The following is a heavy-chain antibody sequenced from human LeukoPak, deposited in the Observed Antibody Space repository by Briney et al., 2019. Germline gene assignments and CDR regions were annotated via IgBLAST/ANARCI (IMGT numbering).Heavy chain of an antibody. CDR3: AIHRKVGSWFDP. CDR1: GGSISSSTSY. J-gene: IGHJ5*02. Sequence: PSETLSLTCAVSGGSISSSTSYWGWIRQPPGKGLEWIASVYYSGSSYYNPSLKSRITIYVDTSKNQFSVKLSSVTGAERAVYSCAIHRKVGSWFDPWGQGTLVTVSS. CDR2: VYYSGSS. V-gene: IGHV4-39*01. D-gene: IGHD1-26*01.